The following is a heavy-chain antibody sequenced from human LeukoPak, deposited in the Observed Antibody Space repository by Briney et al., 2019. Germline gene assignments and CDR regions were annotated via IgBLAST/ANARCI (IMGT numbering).Heavy chain of an antibody. CDR3: SRDGLDYYGSGSYRGFDY. J-gene: IGHJ4*02. V-gene: IGHV3-49*04. Sequence: GRSLRLSCTASGFTFGDYSMSWVRQAPGKGLEYIGFIRTKDFGGTTEYAASVKGRFTISRDDSKSIAYLQIHSLKSEDTAVYYCSRDGLDYYGSGSYRGFDYWGQGTLVTVSS. CDR1: GFTFGDYS. D-gene: IGHD3-10*01. CDR2: IRTKDFGGTT.